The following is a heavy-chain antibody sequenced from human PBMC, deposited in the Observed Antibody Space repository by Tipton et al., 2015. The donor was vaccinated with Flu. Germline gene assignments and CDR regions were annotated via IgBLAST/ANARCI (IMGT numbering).Heavy chain of an antibody. Sequence: TLSLTCAVYGGSFSGYYWSWIRQPPGKGLEWIGSIYYSGSTYYNPSLKSRVTISVDTSKNQFSLKLSSVTAADTAVYYCARGSSSFGDYWGQGTLVTVSS. J-gene: IGHJ4*02. CDR2: IYYSGST. V-gene: IGHV4-34*01. CDR3: ARGSSSFGDY. CDR1: GGSFSGYY. D-gene: IGHD6-13*01.